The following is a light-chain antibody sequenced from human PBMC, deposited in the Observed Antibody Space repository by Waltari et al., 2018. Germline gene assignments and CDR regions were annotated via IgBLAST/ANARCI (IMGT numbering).Light chain of an antibody. V-gene: IGKV3-20*01. CDR2: DAS. CDR3: RHYVRLPVT. J-gene: IGKJ1*01. CDR1: QSVGRS. Sequence: EIVLTQSPGTLSLFPGERATLSCRASQSVGRSLAWYQQKPGQAPRLLIYDASSRATGIPDRFSGSGSGTDFSLTITRLEPEDFAVYVCRHYVRLPVTFGQGTKVEIK.